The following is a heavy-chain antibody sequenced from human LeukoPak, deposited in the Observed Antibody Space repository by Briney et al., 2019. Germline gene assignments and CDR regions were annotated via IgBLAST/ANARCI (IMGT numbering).Heavy chain of an antibody. CDR2: ISHNGETK. V-gene: IGHV3-11*01. CDR1: GLTSSDHY. Sequence: PGGSLRLSCAASGLTSSDHYMIWLRQAPGKGLEAISYISHNGETKYYADSVKGRLSISRDNAKSSLYLQMNSLRVEDTAVYYCARDRHGYFDYWGQGTLVTVSS. D-gene: IGHD6-13*01. CDR3: ARDRHGYFDY. J-gene: IGHJ4*02.